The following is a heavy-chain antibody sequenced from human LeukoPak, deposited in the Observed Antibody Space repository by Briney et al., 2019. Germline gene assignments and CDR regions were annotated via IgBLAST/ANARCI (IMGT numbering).Heavy chain of an antibody. Sequence: GRSLRLSCAASGFTFSSYAMPWVRQAPGKGLEWVAVISYDGSNKYYADSVKGRFTISRDNSKNTLYLQMNSLRAEDTAVYYCARDQDLRYSSGWYRSFDYWGQGTLVTVSS. V-gene: IGHV3-30-3*01. CDR1: GFTFSSYA. CDR3: ARDQDLRYSSGWYRSFDY. CDR2: ISYDGSNK. J-gene: IGHJ4*02. D-gene: IGHD6-19*01.